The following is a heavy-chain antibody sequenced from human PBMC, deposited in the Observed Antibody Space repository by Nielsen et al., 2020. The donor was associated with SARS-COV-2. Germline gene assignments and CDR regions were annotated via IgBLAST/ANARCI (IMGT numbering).Heavy chain of an antibody. CDR3: ATWGGSDWFVY. D-gene: IGHD2-15*01. CDR1: GYSFTTYW. J-gene: IGHJ4*02. Sequence: KVSCKGSGYSFTTYWIGWVRQMPGKGLEWLGHIYPGDSDTRNNPSFHGQVTISVDKSINTAYLQWSTLKASDSAMYYCATWGGSDWFVYWGQGTLVTVSS. V-gene: IGHV5-51*01. CDR2: IYPGDSDT.